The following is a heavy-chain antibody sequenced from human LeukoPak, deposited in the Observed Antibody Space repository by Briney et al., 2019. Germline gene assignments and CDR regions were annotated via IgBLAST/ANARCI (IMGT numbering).Heavy chain of an antibody. J-gene: IGHJ4*02. CDR2: ISAYNGNT. V-gene: IGHV1-18*01. CDR3: ARDLGSVGATATIFSY. CDR1: GYTFTSYG. Sequence: GASVKVSCKASGYTFTSYGITWVRQAPGQGLEWMGWISAYNGNTNYAQKLQGRVTMTTDTSTSTAYMELRSLRSDDTAVYYCARDLGSVGATATIFSYWGQGTLVTVSS. D-gene: IGHD1-26*01.